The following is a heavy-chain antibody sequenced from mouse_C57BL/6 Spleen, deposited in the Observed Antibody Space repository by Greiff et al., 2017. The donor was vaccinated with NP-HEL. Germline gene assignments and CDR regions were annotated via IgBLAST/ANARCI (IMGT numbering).Heavy chain of an antibody. V-gene: IGHV3-6*01. Sequence: VQLKESGPGLVKPSQSLSLTCSVTGYSITSGYYWNWIRQFPGNKLEWMGYISYDGSNNYNPSLKNRISITRDTSKNQFFLKLNSVTTEDTATYYCASYYGSSYRYFDVWGTGTTVTVSS. J-gene: IGHJ1*03. CDR3: ASYYGSSYRYFDV. CDR1: GYSITSGYY. CDR2: ISYDGSN. D-gene: IGHD1-1*01.